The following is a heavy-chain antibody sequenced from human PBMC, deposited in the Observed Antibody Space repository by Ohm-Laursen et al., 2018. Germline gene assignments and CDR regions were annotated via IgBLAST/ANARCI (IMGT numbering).Heavy chain of an antibody. CDR2: ISSSGSTI. CDR3: AKDPSLSIAVAGWVS. Sequence: SLRLSCAASGFTFSSYEMNWVRQAPGKGLEWVSYISSSGSTIHYADSVKGRFTISRDNAKNSLYLQMNSLRAEDTAVYYCAKDPSLSIAVAGWVSWGQGTLVTVSS. D-gene: IGHD6-19*01. V-gene: IGHV3-48*03. J-gene: IGHJ5*02. CDR1: GFTFSSYE.